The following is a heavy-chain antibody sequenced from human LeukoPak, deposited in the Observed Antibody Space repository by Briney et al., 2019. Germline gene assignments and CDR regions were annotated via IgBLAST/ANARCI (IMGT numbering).Heavy chain of an antibody. CDR2: IIPIFGTA. V-gene: IGHV1-69*05. Sequence: SVKVSCKASGGTFSSYAISWVRQAPGQGLEWIGGIIPIFGTANYAQKFQGRVTITTDESTSTAYMELSSLRSEDTAVYYCARVGGIMTTVSPFDYWGQGTLVTVSS. CDR3: ARVGGIMTTVSPFDY. J-gene: IGHJ4*02. D-gene: IGHD4-17*01. CDR1: GGTFSSYA.